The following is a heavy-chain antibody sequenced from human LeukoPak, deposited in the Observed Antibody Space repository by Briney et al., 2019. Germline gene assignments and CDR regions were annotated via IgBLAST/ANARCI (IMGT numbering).Heavy chain of an antibody. J-gene: IGHJ4*02. CDR2: ISSEGKTT. D-gene: IGHD4-23*01. V-gene: IGHV3-64*04. CDR1: GFIFSPYA. Sequence: PGGSLRLSCSASGFIFSPYAMHWVRRAPGKGLEYVSSISSEGKTTYYADSVKGRFTISRDIAKNTLFLQMNSLRAEDAAVYYCVRGNDYGGPHYWGQGTLVTVSS. CDR3: VRGNDYGGPHY.